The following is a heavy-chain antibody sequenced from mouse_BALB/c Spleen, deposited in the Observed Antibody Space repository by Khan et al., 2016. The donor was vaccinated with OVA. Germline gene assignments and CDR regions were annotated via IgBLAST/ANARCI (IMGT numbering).Heavy chain of an antibody. CDR3: ARLEDI. J-gene: IGHJ2*01. D-gene: IGHD1-3*01. V-gene: IGHV2-9*02. CDR2: IWAGGST. CDR1: GFSLTSYG. Sequence: QMQLEESGPGLVAPSQSLSITCTVSGFSLTSYGVHWVRQPPGKGLEWLGVIWAGGSTNYNSALMSRLCIRKDNSKSQVFLKMNSLQTEDTAMYYCARLEDIWGQGTTLTVSS.